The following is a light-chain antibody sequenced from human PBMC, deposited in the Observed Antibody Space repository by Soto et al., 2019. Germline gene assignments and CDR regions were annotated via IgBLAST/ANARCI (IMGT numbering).Light chain of an antibody. CDR3: AAWDDSLNGFYV. Sequence: QSALTQPPSASGTPGQRVTISCSGSSSNVGINSVNWYQHLPGTAPKLLIYDNNQRPSGVPDRFSGSKSGTSASLSIGGLHSEDEADYYCAAWDDSLNGFYVFGTGTKLTVL. J-gene: IGLJ1*01. CDR1: SSNVGINS. CDR2: DNN. V-gene: IGLV1-44*01.